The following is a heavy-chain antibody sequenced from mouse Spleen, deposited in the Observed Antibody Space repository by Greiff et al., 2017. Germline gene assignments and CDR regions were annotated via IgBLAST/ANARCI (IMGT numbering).Heavy chain of an antibody. Sequence: QVQLQQSGAELVRPGASVKLSCKASGYTFTDYYINRVKQRPGQGLEWIARIYPGSGNTYYNEKFKGKATLTAEKSSSTAYMQLSSLTSEDSAVYFCAREGATTVVGGNYFDYWGQGTTLTVSS. CDR1: GYTFTDYY. D-gene: IGHD1-1*01. J-gene: IGHJ2*01. CDR3: AREGATTVVGGNYFDY. CDR2: IYPGSGNT. V-gene: IGHV1-76*01.